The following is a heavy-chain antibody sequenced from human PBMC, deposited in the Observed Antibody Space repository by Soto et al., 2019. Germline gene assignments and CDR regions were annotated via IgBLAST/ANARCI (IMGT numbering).Heavy chain of an antibody. Sequence: AVKVSCKASGCTFTSSAVQWVRQARGQRPEWIGWIVVGSGNTNYAQKFQERVTITRDMSTSTAYMELSSLSSEATAVYSCAADPVGATTPFFDYWGQGTLVTVSS. D-gene: IGHD1-26*01. CDR1: GCTFTSSA. CDR2: IVVGSGNT. CDR3: AADPVGATTPFFDY. J-gene: IGHJ4*02. V-gene: IGHV1-58*01.